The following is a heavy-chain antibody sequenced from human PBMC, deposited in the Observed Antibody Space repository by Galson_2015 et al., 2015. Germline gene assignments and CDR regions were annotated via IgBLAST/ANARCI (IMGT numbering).Heavy chain of an antibody. J-gene: IGHJ4*02. CDR1: GYTFTSYY. D-gene: IGHD6-19*01. CDR3: ARMQVGGWYDY. Sequence: CKASGYTFTSYYMHWVRQAPGQGLEWMGIINPSGGSTSYAQKFQGRVTMTRDTSTSTVYMELSSLRSEDTAVYYCARMQVGGWYDYWGQGTLVTVSS. V-gene: IGHV1-46*01. CDR2: INPSGGST.